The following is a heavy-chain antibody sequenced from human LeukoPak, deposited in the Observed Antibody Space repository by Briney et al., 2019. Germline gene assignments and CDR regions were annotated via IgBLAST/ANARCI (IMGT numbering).Heavy chain of an antibody. V-gene: IGHV1-8*03. CDR2: MDPNSGNT. CDR3: ARDAPYSGSYYRGDALDY. D-gene: IGHD1-26*01. J-gene: IGHJ4*02. Sequence: ASVKVSCKASGYTFTSYDINWVRQATGQGLEWMGWMDPNSGNTGYAQKFQGRVTITRNTSISTAYMELSSLRSEDTAVYYCARDAPYSGSYYRGDALDYWGQGTLVTVSS. CDR1: GYTFTSYD.